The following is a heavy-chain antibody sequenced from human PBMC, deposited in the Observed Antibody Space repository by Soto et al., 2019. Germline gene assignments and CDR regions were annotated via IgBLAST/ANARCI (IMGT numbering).Heavy chain of an antibody. Sequence: QVQLVQSGAEVKKPGASVKVSCKASGYTFTSYGISWVRQAPGQGLEWMGWISAYNGNTNYAQKLQDRVTMTTDTSTSTAYVELRSLRSDDTAVYYCARDLPAVRYGDYEGPWGQGTLVTVSS. D-gene: IGHD4-17*01. V-gene: IGHV1-18*01. CDR2: ISAYNGNT. CDR3: ARDLPAVRYGDYEGP. CDR1: GYTFTSYG. J-gene: IGHJ5*02.